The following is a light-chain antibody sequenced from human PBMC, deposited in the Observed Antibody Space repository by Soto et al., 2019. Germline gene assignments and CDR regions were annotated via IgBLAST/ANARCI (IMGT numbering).Light chain of an antibody. CDR2: GAS. CDR3: EPYNNLWT. Sequence: SLSPGAVSLSQGERATLSCRASQTVSTNYLAWYQQKPGQAPRLLIYGASTRATGIPARFSGSGSGTEFTLTISSLQSEDIPVYSGEPYNNLWTFAQRTMVDI. CDR1: QTVSTN. V-gene: IGKV3-15*01. J-gene: IGKJ1*01.